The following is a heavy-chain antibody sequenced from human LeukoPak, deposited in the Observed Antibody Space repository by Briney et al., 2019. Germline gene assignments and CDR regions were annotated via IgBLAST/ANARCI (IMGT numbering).Heavy chain of an antibody. V-gene: IGHV4-39*07. J-gene: IGHJ4*02. CDR2: IYYSGST. CDR3: ARNLIPEQLVLNF. D-gene: IGHD6-13*01. Sequence: SETLSLTCTVSGGSISSSSYYWGWIRQTPGKGLEWIGSIYYSGSTYYNPSLKSRVTISVDTSKNQFSLNLKSVTPEDTAVYYCARNLIPEQLVLNFWGQGTLVTVSS. CDR1: GGSISSSSYY.